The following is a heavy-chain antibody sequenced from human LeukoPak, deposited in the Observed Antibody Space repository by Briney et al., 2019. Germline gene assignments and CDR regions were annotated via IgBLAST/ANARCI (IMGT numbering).Heavy chain of an antibody. J-gene: IGHJ2*01. CDR2: IHYTGAT. Sequence: AQTLSLTCAVYGGSFRGYYWSWIRQPPGKGLEWIGEIHYTGATNYKPSLKSRVTISGDPSKNQFSLRVSSVTGADTAVYYCARGVLGLYYFDLWGRGTLVTVSS. V-gene: IGHV4-34*01. CDR1: GGSFRGYY. D-gene: IGHD2-2*02. CDR3: ARGVLGLYYFDL.